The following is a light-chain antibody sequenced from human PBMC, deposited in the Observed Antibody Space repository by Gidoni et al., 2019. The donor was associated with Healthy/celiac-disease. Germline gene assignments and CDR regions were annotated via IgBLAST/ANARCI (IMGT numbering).Light chain of an antibody. CDR3: QQYYSTPRT. CDR1: QSVLYSSNNKNY. V-gene: IGKV4-1*01. J-gene: IGKJ2*01. CDR2: CAS. Sequence: DIVMTQSPDSLAVSLVERATIKCKSSQSVLYSSNNKNYLAWYQQKPGQPPKLLIYCASTRESGVPDRFSGSGSGTDFTLTISSLQAEDVAVYYCQQYYSTPRTFGQGTKLEIK.